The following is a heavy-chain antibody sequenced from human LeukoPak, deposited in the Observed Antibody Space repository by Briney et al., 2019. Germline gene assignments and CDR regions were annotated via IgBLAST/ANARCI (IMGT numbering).Heavy chain of an antibody. J-gene: IGHJ3*02. D-gene: IGHD5-24*01. V-gene: IGHV1-46*01. CDR1: GYTFTSYY. CDR2: INPSGGST. Sequence: ASVKVSCKASGYTFTSYYMHWVRQAPGQGLEWMGIINPSGGSTSYAQKFQGRVTMTRDTSISTAYMELSRLRSDDTAVYYCARDPRAHDAFDIWGQGTMVTVSS. CDR3: ARDPRAHDAFDI.